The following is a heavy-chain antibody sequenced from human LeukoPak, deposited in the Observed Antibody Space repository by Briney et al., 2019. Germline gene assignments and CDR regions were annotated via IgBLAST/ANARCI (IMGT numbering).Heavy chain of an antibody. D-gene: IGHD3-10*01. V-gene: IGHV3-23*01. Sequence: PGGSLRLSCAASGFTFSNHAMMWVRQAPGRGLEWVSAISGGGVSTDYTDSVKGRFTISRDNSKNTLYLQMNSLRAEDTAVYYCALYLRVRGDYWGQGTLVSVSS. CDR3: ALYLRVRGDY. CDR1: GFTFSNHA. J-gene: IGHJ4*02. CDR2: ISGGGVST.